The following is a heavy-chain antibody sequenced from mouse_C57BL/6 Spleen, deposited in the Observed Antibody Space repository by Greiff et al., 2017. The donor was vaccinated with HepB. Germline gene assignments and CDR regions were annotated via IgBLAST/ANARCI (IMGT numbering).Heavy chain of an antibody. V-gene: IGHV5-4*01. Sequence: EVQLVESGGGLVKPGGSLKLSCAASGFTFSSYAMSWVRQTPEKRLEWVATISDGGSYTYSPDNVKGRFTISRDNAKNNLYLQMSHLKSEDTAMYYCARDGGVYSFFDYWGQGTTLTVSS. D-gene: IGHD2-12*01. CDR2: ISDGGSYT. CDR1: GFTFSSYA. CDR3: ARDGGVYSFFDY. J-gene: IGHJ2*01.